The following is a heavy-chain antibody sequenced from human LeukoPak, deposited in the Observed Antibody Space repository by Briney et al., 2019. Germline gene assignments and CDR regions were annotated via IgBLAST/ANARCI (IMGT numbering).Heavy chain of an antibody. J-gene: IGHJ4*02. Sequence: GGSLRLSRAASGFTFSDYYMSWIRQAPGKGLEWVSYISSSGSTIYYADSVKGRFTISRDNSKNTLYLQMNSLRAEDTAVYYCAKDSNTVYSNYVHWGQGTLVTVSS. CDR1: GFTFSDYY. V-gene: IGHV3-11*01. CDR3: AKDSNTVYSNYVH. D-gene: IGHD4-11*01. CDR2: ISSSGSTI.